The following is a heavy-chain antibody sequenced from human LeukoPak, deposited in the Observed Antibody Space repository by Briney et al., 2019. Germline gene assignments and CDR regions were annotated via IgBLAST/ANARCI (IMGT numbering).Heavy chain of an antibody. D-gene: IGHD6-19*01. CDR3: ARDPRKDSGWPGRFDY. Sequence: SETLSLTCTVSGGSISSSSYYWGWIRQPPGKGLEWIGSIYYSGSTYYNPSLKSRVTISVDTSKNQFSLKLSSVTAADTAVYYCARDPRKDSGWPGRFDYWGQGTLVTVSS. CDR1: GGSISSSSYY. V-gene: IGHV4-39*07. J-gene: IGHJ4*02. CDR2: IYYSGST.